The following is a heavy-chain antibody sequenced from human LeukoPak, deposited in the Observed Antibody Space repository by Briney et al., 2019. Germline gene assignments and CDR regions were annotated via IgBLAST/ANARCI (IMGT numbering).Heavy chain of an antibody. Sequence: SDTLSLTCAVYGGSFSQYYWRWIRQSPGKGLEWIAEINQSGSNNYHPSLKRRVTISVDTVKKQFSPELSSVTAADPAGYYRARHQSIFGVVFDPWGQRTLVTVSS. CDR2: INQSGSN. D-gene: IGHD3-3*01. CDR1: GGSFSQYY. CDR3: ARHQSIFGVVFDP. V-gene: IGHV4-34*01. J-gene: IGHJ5*02.